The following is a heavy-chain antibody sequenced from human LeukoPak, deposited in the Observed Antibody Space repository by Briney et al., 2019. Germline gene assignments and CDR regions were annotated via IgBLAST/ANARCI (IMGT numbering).Heavy chain of an antibody. D-gene: IGHD3-22*01. J-gene: IGHJ3*02. CDR1: GFTFDDYA. CDR3: AKVDLDYYDSSGSAAFDI. CDR2: ISWNSGSI. V-gene: IGHV3-9*01. Sequence: SLRLSCAASGFTFDDYAMHWVRQAPGKGLEWVSGISWNSGSIGYADSVKGRFTISRDNAKNSLYLQMNSLRAEDTALYYCAKVDLDYYDSSGSAAFDIWGQGTMVPVSS.